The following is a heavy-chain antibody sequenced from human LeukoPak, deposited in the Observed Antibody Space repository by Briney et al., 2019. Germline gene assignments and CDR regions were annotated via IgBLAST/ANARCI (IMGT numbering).Heavy chain of an antibody. D-gene: IGHD3-10*01. CDR3: ARSLMVRGVIDWFDP. J-gene: IGHJ5*02. Sequence: SETLSLTCTVSGGSISSHYWSWIRQPPGKGLEWIGYIYYSGSTNYNPSLKSLVTISVDTSKNQFSLKLSSVTAADTAVYYCARSLMVRGVIDWFDPWGQGTLVTVSS. CDR2: IYYSGST. V-gene: IGHV4-59*11. CDR1: GGSISSHY.